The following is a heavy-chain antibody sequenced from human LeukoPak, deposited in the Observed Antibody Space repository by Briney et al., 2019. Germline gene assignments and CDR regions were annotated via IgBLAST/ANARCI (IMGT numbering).Heavy chain of an antibody. CDR3: ARDSRSSSWSGGMDV. CDR1: GGSISTTSYS. Sequence: KPSETLSLTCTVSGGSISTTSYSWGWIRQPPGRGLEWIGEIYHSGSTNYNPSLKSRVTISVDKSKNQFSLKLSSVTAADTAVYYCARDSRSSSWSGGMDVWGQGTTVTASS. CDR2: IYHSGST. J-gene: IGHJ6*02. D-gene: IGHD6-13*01. V-gene: IGHV4-39*07.